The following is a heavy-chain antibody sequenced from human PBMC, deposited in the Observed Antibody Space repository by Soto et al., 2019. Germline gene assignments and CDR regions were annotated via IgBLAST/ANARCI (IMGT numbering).Heavy chain of an antibody. V-gene: IGHV1-69*08. CDR3: ARPDFGDYGYFDL. CDR2: IIPALGTT. Sequence: QDQLVQSGAEVKKPGSSVKVSCKAFGGPFSSHTFSWVRQAPGQGLEWMGRIIPALGTTTYAQKFQGRVTITADESVTTVYMELNSLRTTDTAVCYCARPDFGDYGYFDLWGRGTLVTVSS. J-gene: IGHJ2*01. D-gene: IGHD4-17*01. CDR1: GGPFSSHT.